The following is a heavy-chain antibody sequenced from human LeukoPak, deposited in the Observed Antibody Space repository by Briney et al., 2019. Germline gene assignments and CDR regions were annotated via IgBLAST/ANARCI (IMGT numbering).Heavy chain of an antibody. CDR2: INSDGSST. CDR3: ARPGGSYYYDAFDI. V-gene: IGHV3-74*01. J-gene: IGHJ3*02. CDR1: GFTFSGYW. Sequence: SGGSLRLSCAASGFTFSGYWIHWVRQAPGKGLVWVSRINSDGSSTSYADSVKGRFTISRDNAKKTLYLQMNSLRAEDTAVYYCARPGGSYYYDAFDIWGPGTMVTVSS. D-gene: IGHD3-10*01.